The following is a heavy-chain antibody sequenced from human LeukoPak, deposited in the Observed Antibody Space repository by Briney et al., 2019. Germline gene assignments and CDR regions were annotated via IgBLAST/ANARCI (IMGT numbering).Heavy chain of an antibody. CDR3: AKSKIPGYDILTGYFDY. J-gene: IGHJ4*02. Sequence: GGSLRLSCAASGFTFSSYWMSWVRQAPGKGLEWVANIKQDGSEKYYVDSVKGRFTISRDNSKNTLYLQMNSLRAEDTAVYYCAKSKIPGYDILTGYFDYWGQGTLVTVSS. V-gene: IGHV3-7*03. CDR2: IKQDGSEK. CDR1: GFTFSSYW. D-gene: IGHD3-9*01.